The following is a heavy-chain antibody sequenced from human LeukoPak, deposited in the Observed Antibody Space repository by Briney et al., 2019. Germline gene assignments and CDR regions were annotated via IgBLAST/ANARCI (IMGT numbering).Heavy chain of an antibody. D-gene: IGHD6-19*01. V-gene: IGHV3-21*01. Sequence: GGSLRLSCAASGFTFSSYSMNWVRQAPGKGLEWVSSISSSSSYIYYADSVKGRFTISRDNAKNSLYLQMNSLRAEDTAVYYCARDTAVAGIRVNYYGMDVWGQGTTVTVSS. CDR2: ISSSSSYI. J-gene: IGHJ6*02. CDR3: ARDTAVAGIRVNYYGMDV. CDR1: GFTFSSYS.